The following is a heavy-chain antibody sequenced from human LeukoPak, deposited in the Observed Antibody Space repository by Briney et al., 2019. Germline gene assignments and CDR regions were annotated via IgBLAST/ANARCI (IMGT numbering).Heavy chain of an antibody. J-gene: IGHJ6*04. CDR2: ITYDGSNK. CDR3: ARPSSGWYNYYYYGMDV. CDR1: GFTFSSYA. V-gene: IGHV3-30*04. D-gene: IGHD6-19*01. Sequence: GGSLRLSCTASGFTFSSYAMHWLRQAPGKGLESVAVITYDGSNKYYTDSEKARFTISRHNYKNTMYQQMNRLRAEDTAVYYCARPSSGWYNYYYYGMDVWGKGTTVTVSS.